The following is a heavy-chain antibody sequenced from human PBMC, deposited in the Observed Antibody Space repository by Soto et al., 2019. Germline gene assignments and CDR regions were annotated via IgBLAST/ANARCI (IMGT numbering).Heavy chain of an antibody. CDR2: IYYSGST. J-gene: IGHJ4*02. V-gene: IGHV4-59*01. CDR3: ARWLRPYYFDY. CDR1: GGSIISYY. D-gene: IGHD5-12*01. Sequence: PSETLSLTCTVSGGSIISYYWSWIRQPPGKGLEWIGYIYYSGSTNYNPSLKSRVTISVDTSKNQFSLKLSSVTAADTAVYYCARWLRPYYFDYWGQGTLVTVSS.